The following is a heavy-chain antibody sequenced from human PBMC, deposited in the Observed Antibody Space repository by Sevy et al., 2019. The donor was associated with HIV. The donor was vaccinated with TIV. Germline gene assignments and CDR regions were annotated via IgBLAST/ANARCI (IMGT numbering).Heavy chain of an antibody. CDR3: ARDYVLPATIDYYYYGMDV. J-gene: IGHJ6*02. D-gene: IGHD2-2*01. CDR2: VSSSSSYI. Sequence: GGSLRLSCAASGFNFRTYNMNWVRQAPGKGLEWVSSVSSSSSYIYYADSVKGRFTTSKDNAKTSLYLQMNSLRAEDTAVYYCARDYVLPATIDYYYYGMDVWGQGTTVTVSS. CDR1: GFNFRTYN. V-gene: IGHV3-21*01.